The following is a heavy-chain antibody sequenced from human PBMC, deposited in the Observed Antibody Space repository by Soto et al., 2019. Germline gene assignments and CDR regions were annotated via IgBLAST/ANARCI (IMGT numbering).Heavy chain of an antibody. J-gene: IGHJ6*02. Sequence: VQLVESGGGLVQPGGSLRLSCAASGFTFSSYEMNWVRQAPGKGLEWVSYISSSGSTIYYADSVKGRFTISRDNAKNSLYLQMNSLRAEDTAVYYCAREDEDELWLYYYYYGMDVWGQGTTVTVSS. CDR1: GFTFSSYE. CDR3: AREDEDELWLYYYYYGMDV. V-gene: IGHV3-48*03. CDR2: ISSSGSTI. D-gene: IGHD5-18*01.